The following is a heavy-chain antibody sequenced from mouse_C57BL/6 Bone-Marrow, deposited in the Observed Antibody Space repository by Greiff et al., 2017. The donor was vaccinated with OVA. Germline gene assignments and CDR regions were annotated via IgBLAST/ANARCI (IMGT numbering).Heavy chain of an antibody. D-gene: IGHD1-1*01. CDR2: LSNKPNGSTT. CDR3: ARYKGRVAVDYFDY. J-gene: IGHJ2*01. Sequence: EVKLMESGGGLVQPGDSLSLSCAASGFTFPNYYMSWVRQPPGKALEWLAFLSNKPNGSTTEYSASVKGRFTISRDNSQSILYLQMNALRAEDSATYYCARYKGRVAVDYFDYWGQGTALTVSS. V-gene: IGHV7-3*01. CDR1: GFTFPNYY.